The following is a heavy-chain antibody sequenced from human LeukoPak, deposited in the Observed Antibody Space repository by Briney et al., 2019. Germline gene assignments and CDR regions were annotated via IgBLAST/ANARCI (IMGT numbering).Heavy chain of an antibody. J-gene: IGHJ4*02. CDR3: ARPSSGFHF. CDR2: IRTKVDSYAT. D-gene: IGHD3-22*01. V-gene: IGHV3-73*01. CDR1: WFIFSDFA. Sequence: PGGSLRLSCAASWFIFSDFAMHWVRQASGKGLEWVGRIRTKVDSYATTYAASVKGRFTVSRDDSKNTAYLEMNSLKSEDTAVYYCARPSSGFHFWGQGTLVTVSS.